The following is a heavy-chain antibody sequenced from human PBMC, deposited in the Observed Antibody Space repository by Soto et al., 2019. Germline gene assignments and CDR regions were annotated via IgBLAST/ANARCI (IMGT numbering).Heavy chain of an antibody. D-gene: IGHD5-18*01. J-gene: IGHJ4*02. CDR1: GGSISRYY. CDR2: IYYSGST. V-gene: IGHV4-59*01. Sequence: SETLSLTCTVSGGSISRYYWSWIRQHPGKGLEWIGYIYYSGSTNYNPSLKSRVTISVDTSKNQFSLKLSSVTAADTAVYYCARWRYVYSFDYWGQGTLVTVSS. CDR3: ARWRYVYSFDY.